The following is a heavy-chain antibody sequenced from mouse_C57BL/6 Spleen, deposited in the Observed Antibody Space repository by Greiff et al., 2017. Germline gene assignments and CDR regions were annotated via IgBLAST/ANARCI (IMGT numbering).Heavy chain of an antibody. D-gene: IGHD3-2*02. Sequence: VQLQQSGAELVRPGASVTLSCKASGYTFTDYEMHWVKQTPVHGLEWIGAIDPETGGTAYNQKFKGKAILTADKSSSTAYMELRGLTSEDSAVYYCTGKLRLRPTYYAMDYWGQGTSVTVSS. J-gene: IGHJ4*01. CDR3: TGKLRLRPTYYAMDY. V-gene: IGHV1-15*01. CDR1: GYTFTDYE. CDR2: IDPETGGT.